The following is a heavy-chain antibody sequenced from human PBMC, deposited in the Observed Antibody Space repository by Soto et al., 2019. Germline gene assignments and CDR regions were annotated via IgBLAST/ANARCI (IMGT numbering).Heavy chain of an antibody. CDR1: GYTFTGYY. V-gene: IGHV1-2*04. CDR2: INPNSGGT. CDR3: ARGRNSDFWSGYYNYYYYGMDV. D-gene: IGHD3-3*01. J-gene: IGHJ6*02. Sequence: ASVKVSCKASGYTFTGYYMHWVRQAPGQGLEWMGWINPNSGGTNYAQKFQGWVTMTRDTSISTAYMELRRLRSDDTAVYYCARGRNSDFWSGYYNYYYYGMDVWGQGTTVTASS.